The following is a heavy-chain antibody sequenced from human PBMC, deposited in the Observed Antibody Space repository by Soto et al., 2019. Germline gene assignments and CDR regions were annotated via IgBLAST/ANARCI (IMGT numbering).Heavy chain of an antibody. CDR1: GYTFTGYY. D-gene: IGHD4-17*01. CDR3: ARDHARTVTTAGALMDV. V-gene: IGHV1-2*04. CDR2: INPNSGGT. Sequence: ASVKVSCKASGYTFTGYYMHWVRQAPGQGLEWMGWINPNSGGTNYAQKFQGWVTMTRDTSISTAYMELSRLRSDDTAVYYCARDHARTVTTAGALMDVWGQGTTVTAP. J-gene: IGHJ6*02.